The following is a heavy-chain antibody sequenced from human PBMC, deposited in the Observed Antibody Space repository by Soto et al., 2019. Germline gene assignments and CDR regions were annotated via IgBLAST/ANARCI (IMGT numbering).Heavy chain of an antibody. CDR1: GGSISSGDYY. CDR3: ARGGGYSYSYFYYFDY. J-gene: IGHJ4*02. V-gene: IGHV4-30-4*01. D-gene: IGHD5-18*01. CDR2: IYYSGST. Sequence: SETLSLTCTVSGGSISSGDYYWSWIRQPPGKGLGWIGYIYYSGSTYYNPSLKSRVTISVDTSKNQFSLKLSSVTAADTAVYYCARGGGYSYSYFYYFDYWAREPWSPSPQ.